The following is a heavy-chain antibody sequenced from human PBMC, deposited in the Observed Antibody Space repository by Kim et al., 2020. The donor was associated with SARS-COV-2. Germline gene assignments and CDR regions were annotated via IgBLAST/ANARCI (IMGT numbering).Heavy chain of an antibody. D-gene: IGHD3-22*01. J-gene: IGHJ4*02. Sequence: GRFTISRDNSKNTLYLQMNGLSAGDTAVYYCAGMRGGGNYYDSSGYYFDYWGQGTLVTVSS. CDR3: AGMRGGGNYYDSSGYYFDY. V-gene: IGHV3-30*03.